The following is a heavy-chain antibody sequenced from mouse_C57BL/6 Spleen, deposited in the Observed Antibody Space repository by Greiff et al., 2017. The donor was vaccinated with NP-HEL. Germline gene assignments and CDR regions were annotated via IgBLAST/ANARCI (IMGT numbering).Heavy chain of an antibody. J-gene: IGHJ2*01. CDR2: IDPETGGT. V-gene: IGHV1-15*01. Sequence: QVQLQQSGAELVRPGASVTLSCKASGYTFTDYEMHWVKQTPVHGLEWIGAIDPETGGTAYNQKFKGKAILTADKSSSTAYMELRSLTSEDSAVYYCTLGLGRKFDYWGQGTTLTVSS. D-gene: IGHD4-1*01. CDR1: GYTFTDYE. CDR3: TLGLGRKFDY.